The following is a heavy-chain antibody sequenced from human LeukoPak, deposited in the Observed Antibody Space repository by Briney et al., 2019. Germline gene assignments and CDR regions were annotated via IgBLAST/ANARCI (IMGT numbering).Heavy chain of an antibody. CDR2: IYFTGSN. CDR3: ARVGYYYYGMDV. J-gene: IGHJ6*02. Sequence: SETLSLTCTVSGDSISNYFWTWIRQPAGKGLEWMGRIYFTGSNNYNPSLKSRVTMSVDTSKKQVSLKLTSVTAADTAVYYCARVGYYYYGMDVWGQGTTVTVSS. CDR1: GDSISNYF. V-gene: IGHV4-4*07.